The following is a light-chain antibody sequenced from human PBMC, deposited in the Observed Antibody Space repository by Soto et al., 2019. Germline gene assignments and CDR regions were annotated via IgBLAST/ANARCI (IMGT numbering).Light chain of an antibody. CDR3: QQYVASPET. Sequence: EMVLTQSPGTLTLSPGEKATLSCRASQSNSSYVAWYHQKHCQAARVLLDDSTNRAPCVPDRSGCSASRRYFTLSICRLETEDFPVSSCQQYVASPETFGGGTKV. J-gene: IGKJ4*01. CDR1: QSNSSY. V-gene: IGKV3-20*01. CDR2: DST.